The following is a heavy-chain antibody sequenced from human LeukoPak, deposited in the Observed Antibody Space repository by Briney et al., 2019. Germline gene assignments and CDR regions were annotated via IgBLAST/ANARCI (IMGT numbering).Heavy chain of an antibody. CDR3: ARERGYCSSTSCSLLGY. CDR1: GYTFTGYY. J-gene: IGHJ4*02. Sequence: GASVKVSCKASGYTFTGYYMHWVRQAPGQGLEWMGWINPNSGGTNYAQKFQGRVTMTRDTSISTAYMELSRLRSDDTAVYYCARERGYCSSTSCSLLGYWGQGTLVTVSS. CDR2: INPNSGGT. V-gene: IGHV1-2*02. D-gene: IGHD2-2*01.